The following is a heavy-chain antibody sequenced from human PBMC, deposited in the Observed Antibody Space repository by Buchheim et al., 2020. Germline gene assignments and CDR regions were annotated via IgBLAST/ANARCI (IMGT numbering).Heavy chain of an antibody. CDR2: IKQDGSEK. Sequence: EVQLVESGGGLVQPGGSLRLSCAASGFTFSSYWMSWVRQAPGKGLEWVANIKQDGSEKYYVDSVKGRFTISRDNAKNSLYLQMNSLRAEDTAVYYCARAYCYDSGGYYCGYWRHWLDPWGQGTL. J-gene: IGHJ5*02. CDR1: GFTFSSYW. CDR3: ARAYCYDSGGYYCGYWRHWLDP. D-gene: IGHD3-22*01. V-gene: IGHV3-7*01.